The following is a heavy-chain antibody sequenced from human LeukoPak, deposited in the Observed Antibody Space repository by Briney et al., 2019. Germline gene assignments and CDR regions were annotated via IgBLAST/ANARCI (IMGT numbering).Heavy chain of an antibody. D-gene: IGHD3-16*01. CDR2: IYYSGST. CDR1: GGSISSYY. Sequence: SETLSLTCTVSGGSISSYYWSWIRQPPGKGLEWIGYIYYSGSTNYNPSLKSRVTISVDTSKNQFSLKLSSVTAADTAVYYCARAAEGAVAFDIWCQGTMVTVSS. V-gene: IGHV4-59*01. J-gene: IGHJ3*02. CDR3: ARAAEGAVAFDI.